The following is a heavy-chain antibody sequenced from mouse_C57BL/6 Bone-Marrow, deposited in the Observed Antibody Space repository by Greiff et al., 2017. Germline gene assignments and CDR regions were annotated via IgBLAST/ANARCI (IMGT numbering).Heavy chain of an antibody. V-gene: IGHV1-15*01. CDR3: TRERGTSWFAY. D-gene: IGHD3-3*01. J-gene: IGHJ3*01. CDR1: GYTFTDYE. CDR2: IDPETGGT. Sequence: VPLQQSGAELVRPGASVTLSCKASGYTFTDYEMHWVKQTPVHGLEWIGAIDPETGGTAYNQKFKGKAILTADKSSSTAYMELRSLTSEDSAVYYCTRERGTSWFAYWGQGTLVTVSA.